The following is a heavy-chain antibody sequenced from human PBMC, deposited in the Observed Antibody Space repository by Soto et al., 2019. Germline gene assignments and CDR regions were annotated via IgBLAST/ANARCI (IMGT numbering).Heavy chain of an antibody. J-gene: IGHJ4*02. Sequence: PSETLSLTSTVSGDSISFSQWTGVRQPAGQGLQWLGRLYPSGEIHYTPSLSGRLSISADTSKNEFTLRLTSMTAADTAVYFCATGHHPAGLDNWGRGILVTVSS. CDR3: ATGHHPAGLDN. V-gene: IGHV4-4*07. CDR1: GDSISFSQ. CDR2: LYPSGEI.